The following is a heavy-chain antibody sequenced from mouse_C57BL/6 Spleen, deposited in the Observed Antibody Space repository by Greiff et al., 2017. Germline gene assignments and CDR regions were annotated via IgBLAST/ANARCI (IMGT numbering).Heavy chain of an antibody. J-gene: IGHJ2*01. CDR2: IDPSDSET. CDR1: GYTFTSYW. D-gene: IGHD2-1*01. Sequence: QVQLQQPGAELVRPGSSVQLSCKASGYTFTSYWMHWVKPRPIQGLEWIGNIDPSDSETHYNQKFKDKATLTVDKSSSTAYMQLSSLTSEDSAVYYCARWGNYEGYFDYWGQGTTLTVSS. CDR3: ARWGNYEGYFDY. V-gene: IGHV1-52*01.